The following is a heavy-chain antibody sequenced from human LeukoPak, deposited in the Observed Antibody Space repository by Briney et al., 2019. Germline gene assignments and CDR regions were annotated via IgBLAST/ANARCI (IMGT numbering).Heavy chain of an antibody. CDR3: AKASRFGYSYGPREYFYYMDV. V-gene: IGHV3-74*01. CDR1: GFTFSSYW. J-gene: IGHJ6*03. D-gene: IGHD5-18*01. Sequence: PGGSLRLSCAASGFTFSSYWMHWVRQAPGKGLVWVSRINSDGSSTRYAESVKGRFTISRDNTKNTLNLQMNSLRADDTAVYYCAKASRFGYSYGPREYFYYMDVWGKGTTVTISS. CDR2: INSDGSST.